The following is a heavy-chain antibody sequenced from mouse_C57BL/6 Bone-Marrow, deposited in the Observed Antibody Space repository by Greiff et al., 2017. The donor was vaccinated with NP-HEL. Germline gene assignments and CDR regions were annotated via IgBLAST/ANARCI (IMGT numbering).Heavy chain of an antibody. Sequence: VQLQQSGAELVRPGASVTLSCKASGYTFTDYEMHWVKQTPVHGLEWIGAIDPETGGTAYNQKFKGKAILTADKSSSTAYMELRSLTSEDSAVYYCTRVRGYGAYYAMDYWGQGTSVTVSS. CDR1: GYTFTDYE. D-gene: IGHD1-1*02. CDR2: IDPETGGT. J-gene: IGHJ4*01. CDR3: TRVRGYGAYYAMDY. V-gene: IGHV1-15*01.